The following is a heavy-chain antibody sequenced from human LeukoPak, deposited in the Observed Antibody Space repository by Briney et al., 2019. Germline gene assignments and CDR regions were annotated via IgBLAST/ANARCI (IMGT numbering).Heavy chain of an antibody. J-gene: IGHJ4*02. CDR3: AKYLLNWGSYFDY. CDR2: ISGSGGST. Sequence: GGSLRLSCAASGFTFSSYAMSWVRQAPGKGLEWVSAISGSGGSTYYADSVKGRFTISRDNSKNTLYLQMNSLRAEDTAVYCCAKYLLNWGSYFDYWGQGTLVTVSS. CDR1: GFTFSSYA. D-gene: IGHD7-27*01. V-gene: IGHV3-23*01.